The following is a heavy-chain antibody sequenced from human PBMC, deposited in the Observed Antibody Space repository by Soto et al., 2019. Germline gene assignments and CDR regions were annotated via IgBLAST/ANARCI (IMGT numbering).Heavy chain of an antibody. CDR1: GGTFSSYA. J-gene: IGHJ6*02. D-gene: IGHD6-13*01. Sequence: QVQLVQSGAEVKKPGSSVKVSCKASGGTFSSYAISWVRQAPGQGLEWMGGIIPIFGTANYAQKFQGRVTITADESTSTAYMELSSLRSEDTAVYYCARDQWSSSLGWGYYGMDVWGQGTTVTVSS. CDR3: ARDQWSSSLGWGYYGMDV. V-gene: IGHV1-69*12. CDR2: IIPIFGTA.